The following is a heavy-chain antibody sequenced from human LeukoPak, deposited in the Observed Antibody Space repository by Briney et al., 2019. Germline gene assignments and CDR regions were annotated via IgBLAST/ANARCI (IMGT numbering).Heavy chain of an antibody. CDR1: GFTFSSYA. CDR2: ISYDGSNK. J-gene: IGHJ4*02. V-gene: IGHV3-30*04. Sequence: GRSLRLSCAASGFTFSSYAMHWVRQAPGKGLEWVAVISYDGSNKYYADSVKGRFTISRDNSKNTLYLQMNSLRAEDTAVYYCARAAVQLLLTASDYWGQGTLVTVSS. D-gene: IGHD2-15*01. CDR3: ARAAVQLLLTASDY.